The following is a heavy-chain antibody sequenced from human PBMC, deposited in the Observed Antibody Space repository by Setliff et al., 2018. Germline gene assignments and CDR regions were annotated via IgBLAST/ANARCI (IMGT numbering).Heavy chain of an antibody. D-gene: IGHD5-18*01. CDR1: GGTLSNYA. J-gene: IGHJ3*02. CDR3: AREGYNYGYLFDI. Sequence: ASVKVSCKASGGTLSNYAISWVQQAPGQGLEWMGGIIPMFGPANYAQKFQGRVTITADESTSTAYLELSSLRSEDTAMYYCAREGYNYGYLFDIWGQGTMVTVSS. V-gene: IGHV1-69*13. CDR2: IIPMFGPA.